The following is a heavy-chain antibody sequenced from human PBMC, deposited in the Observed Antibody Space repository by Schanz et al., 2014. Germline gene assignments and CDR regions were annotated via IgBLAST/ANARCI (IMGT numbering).Heavy chain of an antibody. CDR3: ERSAGGDLWSGYYAGFDY. Sequence: QIQLVQSGAEVNKPGASVRVSCKASGYTFTTYAMSWVRQAPGQGLEWVGWISVYTGNTKYGQKVQGIVTMTADTTTTTGYMEVRSLRSEDTGVYYCERSAGGDLWSGYYAGFDYWGQGTLVTVSS. CDR2: ISVYTGNT. V-gene: IGHV1-18*01. J-gene: IGHJ4*02. D-gene: IGHD3-3*01. CDR1: GYTFTTYA.